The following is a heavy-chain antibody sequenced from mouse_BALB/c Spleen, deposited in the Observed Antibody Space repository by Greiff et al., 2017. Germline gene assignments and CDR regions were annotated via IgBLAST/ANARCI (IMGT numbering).Heavy chain of an antibody. D-gene: IGHD2-14*01. CDR3: ARRRDYRYEGAMDY. CDR2: ISSGGSYT. J-gene: IGHJ4*01. CDR1: GFTFSSYG. V-gene: IGHV5-6*01. Sequence: DVHLVESGGDLVKPGGSLKLSCAASGFTFSSYGMSWVRQTPDKRLEWVATISSGGSYTYYPDSVKGRFTISRDNAKNTLYLQMSSLKSEDTAMYYCARRRDYRYEGAMDYWGQGTSVTVSS.